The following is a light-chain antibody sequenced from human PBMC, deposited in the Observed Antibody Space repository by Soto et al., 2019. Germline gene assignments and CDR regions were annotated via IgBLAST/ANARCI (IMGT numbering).Light chain of an antibody. CDR3: QHYNSYSEA. CDR2: KAS. CDR1: QSVSTY. V-gene: IGKV1-5*03. J-gene: IGKJ1*01. Sequence: DIQMTQSPASLSASVGDSVTITCRASQSVSTYLNWYSQKSGGAPKLLIYKASTLKSGVPSRFSGSGSGTEFTLTISSLQPDDFATYYCQHYNSYSEAFGQGTKVDIK.